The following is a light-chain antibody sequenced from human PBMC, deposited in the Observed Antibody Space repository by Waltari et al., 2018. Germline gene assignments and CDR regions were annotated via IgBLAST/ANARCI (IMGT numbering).Light chain of an antibody. Sequence: DIVMTQSPDSLAVSLGERATINCKSSQSVLYSSNNKNYLAWYQQKPGQPPKLLIYWASTRGSGVPDRFSGRGSGTDFTLTISSLQAEDVAVYYCQQYYITPPTFGQGTKVEIK. V-gene: IGKV4-1*01. J-gene: IGKJ1*01. CDR1: QSVLYSSNNKNY. CDR2: WAS. CDR3: QQYYITPPT.